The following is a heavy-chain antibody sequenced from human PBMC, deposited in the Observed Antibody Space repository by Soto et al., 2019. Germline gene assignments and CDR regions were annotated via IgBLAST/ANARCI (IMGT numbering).Heavy chain of an antibody. CDR3: ARLVLISGSYSDY. D-gene: IGHD1-26*01. CDR1: GGTFSSYA. Sequence: SLKVSCKASGGTFSSYAISWVRQAPGQGLEWMGGIIPIFGTANYAQKFQGRVTITADESTSTAYMELSSLRSEDTAVYYCARLVLISGSYSDYWGQGTLVTVSS. J-gene: IGHJ4*02. V-gene: IGHV1-69*13. CDR2: IIPIFGTA.